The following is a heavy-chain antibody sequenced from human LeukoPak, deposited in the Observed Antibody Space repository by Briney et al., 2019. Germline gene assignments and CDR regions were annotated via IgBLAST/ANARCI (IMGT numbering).Heavy chain of an antibody. CDR2: IWTDGSNK. Sequence: GGSLSLPCAASGFTFSSYGMHWVRQTPGKGLEWVAVIWTDGSNKYNADSVKGRFTVSRDNSENTLHLQMNSLRAEDTAVYYCARGGGSGYYYGDFDYWGRGTVANVSS. CDR3: ARGGGSGYYYGDFDY. CDR1: GFTFSSYG. V-gene: IGHV3-33*01. J-gene: IGHJ4*02. D-gene: IGHD3-22*01.